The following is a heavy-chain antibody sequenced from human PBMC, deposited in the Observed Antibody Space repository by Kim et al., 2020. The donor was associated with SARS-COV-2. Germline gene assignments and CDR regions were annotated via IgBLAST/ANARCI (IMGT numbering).Heavy chain of an antibody. CDR1: GFTFSNAW. D-gene: IGHD6-13*01. J-gene: IGHJ4*02. Sequence: GGSLRLSCAASGFTFSNAWMSWVRQAPGKGLEWVGRIKNKTDGGTTDYAAPVKGRFTISRDDSKNTLYLQMNSLKTEDTAVYYCTTETGSSWYDYWGQGTLVTVSS. V-gene: IGHV3-15*01. CDR3: TTETGSSWYDY. CDR2: IKNKTDGGTT.